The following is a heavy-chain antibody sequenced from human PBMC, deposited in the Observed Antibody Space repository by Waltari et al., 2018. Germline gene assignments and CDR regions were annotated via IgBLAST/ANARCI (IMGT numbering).Heavy chain of an antibody. V-gene: IGHV3-74*01. CDR3: ARGVYGGNTNWFDP. CDR1: GFTFSSYW. Sequence: EVQLVESGGGLVQPGGSLRLSCGASGFTFSSYWMNWVRQAPGKGGVGVSRINTGGSSTAYADSGKGRFTISRDNAKNTLSLQMNSLRAEDTAVYYCARGVYGGNTNWFDPWGQGTRVTVSS. D-gene: IGHD4-17*01. CDR2: INTGGSST. J-gene: IGHJ5*02.